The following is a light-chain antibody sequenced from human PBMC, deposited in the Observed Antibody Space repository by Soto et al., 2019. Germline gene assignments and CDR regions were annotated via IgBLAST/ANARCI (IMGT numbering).Light chain of an antibody. CDR3: QQYHKLWT. CDR2: RAS. CDR1: HYIYSN. Sequence: EILLTQSPGTLSGSPGERATLSCTASHYIYSNVAWFQHRLGQAPRLPIYRASTRATGTQATSTGSRSGTEFTLTITSLQSEDLALSYCQQYHKLWTFGQGTKV. J-gene: IGKJ1*01. V-gene: IGKV3-15*01.